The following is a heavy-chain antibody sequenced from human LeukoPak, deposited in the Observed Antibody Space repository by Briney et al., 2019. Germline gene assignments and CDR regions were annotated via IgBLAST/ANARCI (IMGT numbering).Heavy chain of an antibody. CDR2: ISSSGSTI. V-gene: IGHV3-48*03. D-gene: IGHD6-19*01. Sequence: GGSLRLSCAASGFTFSSYEMNWVRQAPGKGLERVSYISSSGSTIYYADSVKGRFTISRDNAKNSLYLQMNSLRAEDTAVYYCAKGPAEVAGTIQPPFPFDYWGQGTLVTVSS. CDR1: GFTFSSYE. CDR3: AKGPAEVAGTIQPPFPFDY. J-gene: IGHJ4*02.